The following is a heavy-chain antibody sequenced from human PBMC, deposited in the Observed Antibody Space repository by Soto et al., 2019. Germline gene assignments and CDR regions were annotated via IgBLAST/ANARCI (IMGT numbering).Heavy chain of an antibody. J-gene: IGHJ4*02. D-gene: IGHD3-3*01. CDR2: VTGGGGST. CDR3: AKVTRSGSDY. Sequence: GGSLRLSCAASGFTFSSYAMSWVRQAPGKGLEWVSTVTGGGGSTYYADSVKGRFTISRDNSKSTLYLQMNSLRAEDTALYYCAKVTRSGSDYWGQGTLVTVSS. CDR1: GFTFSSYA. V-gene: IGHV3-23*01.